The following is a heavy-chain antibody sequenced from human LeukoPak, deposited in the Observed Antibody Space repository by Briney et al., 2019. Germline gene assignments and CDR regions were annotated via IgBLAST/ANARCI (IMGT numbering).Heavy chain of an antibody. CDR2: TYYRSKWYS. D-gene: IGHD6-19*01. V-gene: IGHV6-1*01. J-gene: IGHJ4*02. CDR3: ARVLGGAVAWRPPRLGFDY. CDR1: GDSVSSNSAA. Sequence: SQTLSLTCVISGDSVSSNSAAWNWIRQSPSRGLEWLGRTYYRSKWYSYSAVSVKSRIIINPDTSKNQFSLKLSSVTAADTAVYYCARVLGGAVAWRPPRLGFDYWGQGTLVTVSS.